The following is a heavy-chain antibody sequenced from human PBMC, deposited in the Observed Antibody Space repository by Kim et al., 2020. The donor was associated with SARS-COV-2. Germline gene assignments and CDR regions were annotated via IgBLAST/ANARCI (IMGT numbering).Heavy chain of an antibody. CDR2: INTNTGNP. CDR1: GYTFTSFA. D-gene: IGHD3-10*01. Sequence: ASVKVSCKTAGYTFTSFALNWVRQAPGRGLEWMGWINTNTGNPTYVQGFTGRFVFSLDTSVSTAYLEISSLKPADTAVYYCARDLRDLLSCGYYYYGMDV. CDR3: ARDLRDLLSCGYYYYGMDV. V-gene: IGHV7-4-1*02. J-gene: IGHJ6*01.